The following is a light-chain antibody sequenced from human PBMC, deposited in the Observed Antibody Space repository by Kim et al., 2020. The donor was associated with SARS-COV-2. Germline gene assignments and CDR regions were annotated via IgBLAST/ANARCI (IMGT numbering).Light chain of an antibody. CDR1: QSISSN. CDR3: QQYNSWPLT. Sequence: EIVMTQSPGTLSVSPGERATLSCRAGQSISSNLAWYQQKPGQAPRLLIFGASTRATGIPARFSGSGSGTEFTLTITSLQSEDFAVYYCQQYNSWPLTFGGGTKVEIK. J-gene: IGKJ4*01. CDR2: GAS. V-gene: IGKV3-15*01.